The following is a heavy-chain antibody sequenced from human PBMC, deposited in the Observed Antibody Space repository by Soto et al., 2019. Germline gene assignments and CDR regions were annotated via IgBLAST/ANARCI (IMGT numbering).Heavy chain of an antibody. CDR3: ASDVQYSVYH. D-gene: IGHD5-12*01. CDR1: GFTFSSYW. CDR2: INTDGSST. V-gene: IGHV3-74*01. J-gene: IGHJ4*02. Sequence: GGSLRLSYAASGFTFSSYWMHWVRQAPGKGLVWVSRINTDGSSTSYADSVKGRFTISRDNAKNTVYLQMNSLRAEDTAVYYCASDVQYSVYHWGQGTLVTVSS.